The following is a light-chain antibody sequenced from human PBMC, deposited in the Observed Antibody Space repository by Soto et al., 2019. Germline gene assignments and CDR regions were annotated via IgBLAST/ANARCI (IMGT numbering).Light chain of an antibody. Sequence: DIQWTQSPSFLSASVGDRVTITCRASQGISSYLAWYQQKPGKAPKLLIYAAYTLQSGVPSRFSGSGSGTEFTLTISSLQPEDFATYYCQQLNSYLPFGGGTKVEIK. V-gene: IGKV1-9*01. CDR1: QGISSY. J-gene: IGKJ4*01. CDR3: QQLNSYLP. CDR2: AAY.